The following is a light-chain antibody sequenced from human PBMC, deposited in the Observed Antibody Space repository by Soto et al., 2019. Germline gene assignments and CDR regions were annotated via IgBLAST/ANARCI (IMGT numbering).Light chain of an antibody. V-gene: IGLV3-25*02. CDR2: KDT. J-gene: IGLJ1*01. CDR1: ALPKQY. CDR3: QSADITGTYV. Sequence: SYALTQPPSVSVSPGQTARITCSGDALPKQYAYWYQQKPGQAPVLVIYKDTERPSGIPERFSGSSSGTTATLDISGVQAEDEADYYCQSADITGTYVFATGTKVTVL.